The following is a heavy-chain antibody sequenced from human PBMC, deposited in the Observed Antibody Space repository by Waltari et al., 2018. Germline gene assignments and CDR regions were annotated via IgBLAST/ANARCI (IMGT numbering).Heavy chain of an antibody. J-gene: IGHJ4*02. CDR2: IYTSGST. CDR1: GGSISSYY. V-gene: IGHV4-4*07. D-gene: IGHD2-2*01. Sequence: QVQLQESGPGLVKPSETLSLTCTVSGGSISSYYWSWIRQPAGKGLEWIGRIYTSGSTNYNPSLKSRVTMSVDTSKNQFSLKPSSVTAADTAVYYCARVYCSSTSCYFDYWGQGTLVTVSS. CDR3: ARVYCSSTSCYFDY.